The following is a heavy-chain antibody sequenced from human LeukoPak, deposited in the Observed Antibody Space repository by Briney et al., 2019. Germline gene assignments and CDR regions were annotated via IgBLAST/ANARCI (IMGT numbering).Heavy chain of an antibody. CDR2: MYSEDNK. CDR1: GFTVGNTY. J-gene: IGHJ4*02. Sequence: GGSLRLSCAASGFTVGNTYMAWVRQAPGKGLEWVSFMYSEDNKYYADSVRGRFTISRDISKNTVYLQMNTLRADDTAVYYCARGVLGIIPIDYWGQGTLVTVSS. V-gene: IGHV3-53*01. D-gene: IGHD3-10*02. CDR3: ARGVLGIIPIDY.